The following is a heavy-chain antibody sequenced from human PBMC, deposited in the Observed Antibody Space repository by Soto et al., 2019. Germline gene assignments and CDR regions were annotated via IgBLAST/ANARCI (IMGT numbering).Heavy chain of an antibody. Sequence: SETLSLTCTVSGGSISSGGYYWSWIRQHPGKGLEWIGYIYYSGSTYYNQSLKNRVTISVDTSKNQFSLKLSSVTAADTAVYYCARAPQYSSSWYVSLRNWFDPWGQGTLVTVSS. CDR1: GGSISSGGYY. V-gene: IGHV4-31*03. D-gene: IGHD6-13*01. J-gene: IGHJ5*02. CDR2: IYYSGST. CDR3: ARAPQYSSSWYVSLRNWFDP.